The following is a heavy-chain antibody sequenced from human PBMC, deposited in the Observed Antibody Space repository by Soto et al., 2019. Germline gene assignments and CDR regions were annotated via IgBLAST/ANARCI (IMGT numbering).Heavy chain of an antibody. J-gene: IGHJ4*02. CDR1: GGSISSSSYY. CDR2: IYYSGST. D-gene: IGHD6-19*01. V-gene: IGHV4-39*01. Sequence: SETLSLTCTVSGGSISSSSYYWGWIRQPPGKGLEWIGSIYYSGSTYYNPSLKSRVTISVDTSKNQFSLKLSSVTAADTAVYYCARHFRVQQWLVRGGYFDYWGQGTLVTVSS. CDR3: ARHFRVQQWLVRGGYFDY.